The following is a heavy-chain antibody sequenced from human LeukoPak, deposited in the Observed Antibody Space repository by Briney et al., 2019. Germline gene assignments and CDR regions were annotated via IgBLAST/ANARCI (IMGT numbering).Heavy chain of an antibody. Sequence: PSQTLSLTCTVSGGSISSGGYYWSWLRQHPGKGLEWIVYIYYSGSIYYNPSLKSRVTISVDTSKNQFSLKLSSVTAADTAVYYCARDKLGYCSGGSCSNWFDPWGQGTLVTVSS. CDR1: GGSISSGGYY. CDR2: IYYSGSI. CDR3: ARDKLGYCSGGSCSNWFDP. V-gene: IGHV4-31*03. D-gene: IGHD2-15*01. J-gene: IGHJ5*02.